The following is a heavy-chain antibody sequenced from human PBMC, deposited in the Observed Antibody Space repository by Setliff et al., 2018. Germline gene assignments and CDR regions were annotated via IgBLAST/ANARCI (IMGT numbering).Heavy chain of an antibody. V-gene: IGHV4-39*01. CDR3: ARHSNTWPVDF. Sequence: LSLTCTVSGGSISSGSYYWGWIRQPPRKGLEWIGSTSYSGTTYSNSSLKSRLSISVDTSKNQFSLRLTSATVADTAVYFCARHSNTWPVDFWGQGTLVTVS. CDR1: GGSISSGSYY. J-gene: IGHJ4*02. CDR2: TSYSGTT.